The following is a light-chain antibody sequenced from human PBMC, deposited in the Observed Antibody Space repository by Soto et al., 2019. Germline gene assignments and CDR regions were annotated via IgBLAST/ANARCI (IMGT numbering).Light chain of an antibody. J-gene: IGKJ5*01. CDR2: DIS. V-gene: IGKV3-15*01. CDR1: QTVSRN. CDR3: QQYNTWPS. Sequence: EVVMTQSPATLSVSPGERATLSCRASQTVSRNLAWYQQRPGQAPRLLIYDISNRATGVPARFSGSVSETEFTLTIRSLQSEDFAVYFCQQYNTWPSFGQGTRLEIK.